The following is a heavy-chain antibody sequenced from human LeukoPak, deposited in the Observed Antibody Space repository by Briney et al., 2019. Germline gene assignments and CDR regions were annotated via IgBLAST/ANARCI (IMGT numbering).Heavy chain of an antibody. J-gene: IGHJ4*02. D-gene: IGHD3-9*01. CDR1: GYTFTGYY. V-gene: IGHV1-2*02. CDR2: INPNSGGT. Sequence: ASVKVSCKASGYTFTGYYMHWVRQAPGQGLEWMGWINPNSGGTNYAQKFQGRVTMTRDTSIGTAYMELSRLRSDDTAVYYCARGGYYDILTGYYRQYYFDYWGQGTLVTVSS. CDR3: ARGGYYDILTGYYRQYYFDY.